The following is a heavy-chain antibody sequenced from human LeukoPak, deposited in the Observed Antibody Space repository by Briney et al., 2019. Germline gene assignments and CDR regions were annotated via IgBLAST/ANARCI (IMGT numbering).Heavy chain of an antibody. V-gene: IGHV3-66*01. CDR2: IYSGGST. CDR3: ARTITMIVGRKEYYFDY. D-gene: IGHD3-22*01. J-gene: IGHJ4*02. Sequence: ETLSLTCAVYGGPFSGYYWSWVRQAPGKGLEWVSVIYSGGSTYYADSVKGRFTISRDNSKNTLYLQMNSLRAEDTAVYYCARTITMIVGRKEYYFDYWGQGTLVTVSS. CDR1: GGPFSGYY.